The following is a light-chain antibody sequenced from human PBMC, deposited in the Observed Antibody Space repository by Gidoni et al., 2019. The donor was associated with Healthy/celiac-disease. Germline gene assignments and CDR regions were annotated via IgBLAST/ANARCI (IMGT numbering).Light chain of an antibody. CDR1: QSVLYSSNNKNY. Sequence: DIVMTQSPDSLAVSLGERATINCKSSQSVLYSSNNKNYLAWYQQKPGQPPKLLIYWASTRESGVPDRFSGSGPGTDFTLTISSLQAEDVAVYYCQQYYSTPCSFGQGTKLEIK. CDR3: QQYYSTPCS. CDR2: WAS. V-gene: IGKV4-1*01. J-gene: IGKJ2*04.